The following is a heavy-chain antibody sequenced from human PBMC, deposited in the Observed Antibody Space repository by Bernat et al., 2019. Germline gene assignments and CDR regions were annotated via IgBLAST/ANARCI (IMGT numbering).Heavy chain of an antibody. Sequence: EVQLLESGGGLVQPGGSLRLSCAASGFTFSSYAMSWVRQAPGKGLEWVSAISGSGGSTYYADSVKGRFTISRDNSKNTLYLQMNSLRAEDTAVYYCAKKATNDYIWWSYTYYFDYWGQGTLVTVSS. J-gene: IGHJ4*02. CDR2: ISGSGGST. CDR3: AKKATNDYIWWSYTYYFDY. D-gene: IGHD3-16*01. CDR1: GFTFSSYA. V-gene: IGHV3-23*01.